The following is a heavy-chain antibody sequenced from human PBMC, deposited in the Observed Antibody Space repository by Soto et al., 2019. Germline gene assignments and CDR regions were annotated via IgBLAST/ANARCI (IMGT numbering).Heavy chain of an antibody. CDR1: GVSINRGDYY. V-gene: IGHV4-30-4*01. CDR2: IYYNVDT. J-gene: IGHJ4*02. CDR3: AREGGDFVQVPYY. Sequence: QVRLQESGPKLVRPSQTLSLTCSVSGVSINRGDYYWSWIRQSPGRGLEWIGSIYYNVDTNYNPSLGSRVTMSVDTSKNQFCLDLPSVVAADTAVYFCAREGGDFVQVPYYWGQGTLITVSS. D-gene: IGHD3-3*01.